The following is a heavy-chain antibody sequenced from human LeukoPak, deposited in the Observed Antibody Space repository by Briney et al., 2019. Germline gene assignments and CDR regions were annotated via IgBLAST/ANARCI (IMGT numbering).Heavy chain of an antibody. CDR3: ARGPNIVVVPAANLKPDYGVLDAFDI. Sequence: SVKVSCKASGGTFSRYAISWVRQAPGQGLDWMGGIIPIFGTANYVQKFQGRVTITADESTSTAYLELSSLRSEDTAVYYCARGPNIVVVPAANLKPDYGVLDAFDIWGQGTKVTVSS. CDR2: IIPIFGTA. CDR1: GGTFSRYA. J-gene: IGHJ3*02. V-gene: IGHV1-69*13. D-gene: IGHD2-2*01.